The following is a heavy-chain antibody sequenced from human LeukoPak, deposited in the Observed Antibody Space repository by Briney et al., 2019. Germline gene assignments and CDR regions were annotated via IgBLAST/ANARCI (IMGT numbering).Heavy chain of an antibody. CDR2: IRYDGKTI. D-gene: IGHD2-15*01. V-gene: IGHV3-30*02. J-gene: IGHJ6*03. CDR1: GFSFSNYG. CDR3: AKPPARYCSGGSCYSGYYYYYMDV. Sequence: GGSLRLSCTASGFSFSNYGMQWVRQAPDKGLEWLAFIRYDGKTIYYADSVKGRFTISRDNSKNTLYLQMNSLRAEDTAVYYCAKPPARYCSGGSCYSGYYYYYMDVWGKGTTVTVSS.